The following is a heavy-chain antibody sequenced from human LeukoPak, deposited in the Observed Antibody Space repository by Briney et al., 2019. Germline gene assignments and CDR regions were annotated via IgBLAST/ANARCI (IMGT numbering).Heavy chain of an antibody. J-gene: IGHJ3*02. CDR1: GFTFNSYG. CDR2: ISYDGSNK. D-gene: IGHD1-26*01. V-gene: IGHV3-30*18. CDR3: ANLEWELTDAFDI. Sequence: GRSLRLSCAASGFTFNSYGMHWVRQAPGKGLEWVAVISYDGSNKYYADSVKGRFTISRDNSKNTLYLQMDSLRAEDTAVYYSANLEWELTDAFDIWGQGTMVTVSS.